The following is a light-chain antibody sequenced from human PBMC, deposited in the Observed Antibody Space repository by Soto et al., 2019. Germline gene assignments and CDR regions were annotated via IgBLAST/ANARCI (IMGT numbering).Light chain of an antibody. CDR2: KVS. CDR3: LQGTHWPPT. V-gene: IGKV2-30*01. Sequence: DVVVTQSPLSLPVTLGQPASISCRSSQSLVYSDGNTYLTWFQQRPGQSPRRLIYKVSNRDSGVPDRFSGSGSGTDFTLKISRVEADDVGVYYCLQGTHWPPTFGQGTKVDIK. CDR1: QSLVYSDGNTY. J-gene: IGKJ1*01.